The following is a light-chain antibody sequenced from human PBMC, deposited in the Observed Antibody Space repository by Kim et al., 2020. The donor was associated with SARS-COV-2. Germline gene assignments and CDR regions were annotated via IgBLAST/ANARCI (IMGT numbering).Light chain of an antibody. J-gene: IGKJ1*01. V-gene: IGKV4-1*01. CDR3: QQYYATPRT. CDR1: QRVFSTSTSNTY. Sequence: ATTNRPSSQRVFSTSTSNTYFAWPPLHPAHPPPLLISCASFREYGVPDRISGSGSVTDFTLPISSLQAEDVAVYFCQQYYATPRTFGQGTKVDIK. CDR2: CAS.